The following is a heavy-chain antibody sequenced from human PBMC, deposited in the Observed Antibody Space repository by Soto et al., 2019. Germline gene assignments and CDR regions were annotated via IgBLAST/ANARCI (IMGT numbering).Heavy chain of an antibody. CDR1: GYTFTSYD. CDR2: MNPNSGNT. D-gene: IGHD3-3*01. J-gene: IGHJ4*02. CDR3: ARGAASSYDFWSGYYIDY. V-gene: IGHV1-8*01. Sequence: QVQLVQSGAEVKKPGASVKVSCKASGYTFTSYDINWVRQATGQGLEWMGWMNPNSGNTGYAQKFQGRVTMTRNTSISTAYMELSSLRSEDTAVYYCARGAASSYDFWSGYYIDYWGQGTLVTVSS.